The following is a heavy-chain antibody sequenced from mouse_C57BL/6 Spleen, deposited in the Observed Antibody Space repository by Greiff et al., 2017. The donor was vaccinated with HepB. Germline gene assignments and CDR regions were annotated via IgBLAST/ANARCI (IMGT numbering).Heavy chain of an antibody. CDR3: VSITTVVASYYFDY. D-gene: IGHD1-1*01. J-gene: IGHJ2*01. CDR1: GYTFTDYN. Sequence: EVQLQQSGPELVKPGASVKMSCKASGYTFTDYNMHWVKQSHGKSLEWIGYINPNNGGTSYNQKFKGKATLTVNKSSSTAYMELRSLTSEDSAVYYCVSITTVVASYYFDYWGQGTTLTVSS. V-gene: IGHV1-22*01. CDR2: INPNNGGT.